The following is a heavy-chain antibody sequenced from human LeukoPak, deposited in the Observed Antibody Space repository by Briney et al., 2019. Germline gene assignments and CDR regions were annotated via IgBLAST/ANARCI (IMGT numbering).Heavy chain of an antibody. Sequence: SVKVSCKASGGTFSSYTISWVRQAPGQGLEWMGGIIPIFGTANYAQKFQGRVTITADESTSTAYMELSSLRSEDTAVYYCARDAGYSYNYYYYMDVWGKGTTVTVSS. CDR1: GGTFSSYT. V-gene: IGHV1-69*13. CDR3: ARDAGYSYNYYYYMDV. D-gene: IGHD5-18*01. J-gene: IGHJ6*03. CDR2: IIPIFGTA.